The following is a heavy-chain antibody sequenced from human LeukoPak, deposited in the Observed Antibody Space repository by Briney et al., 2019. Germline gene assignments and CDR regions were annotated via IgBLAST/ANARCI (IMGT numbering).Heavy chain of an antibody. CDR2: IYSGGST. V-gene: IGHV3-53*01. CDR3: AKNSGVYYYGMDV. J-gene: IGHJ6*02. CDR1: GFTVSSNY. Sequence: GGSLRLSCAASGFTVSSNYMSWVRQAPGKGLEWVSVIYSGGSTYYADSVKGRFTISRDNSKNTLYLQMNSLRAEDAAVYYCAKNSGVYYYGMDVWGQGTTVTVSS. D-gene: IGHD3-3*01.